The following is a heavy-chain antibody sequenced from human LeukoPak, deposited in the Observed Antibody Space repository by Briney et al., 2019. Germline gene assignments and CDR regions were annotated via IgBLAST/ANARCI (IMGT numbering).Heavy chain of an antibody. CDR2: TYYRSKWYN. CDR3: ARGMVRGVIKTRSPNWFDP. V-gene: IGHV6-1*01. D-gene: IGHD3-10*01. J-gene: IGHJ5*02. Sequence: SQALSLTCAISGDSVSSNSAAWNWIRQSPSRGLEWLGRTYYRSKWYNDYAVSVKSRITINPDTSKNQFSLKLSSVTAADTAVYYCARGMVRGVIKTRSPNWFDPWGQGTLVTVSS. CDR1: GDSVSSNSAA.